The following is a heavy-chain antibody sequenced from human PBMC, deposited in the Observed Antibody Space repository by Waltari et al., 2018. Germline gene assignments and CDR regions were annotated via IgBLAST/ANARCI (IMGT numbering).Heavy chain of an antibody. CDR1: GYIFTSYW. D-gene: IGHD3-9*01. V-gene: IGHV5-51*01. J-gene: IGHJ5*02. CDR3: VRGLLGGYERGWFDP. Sequence: EVQLVQSGAEVTKHGESLKISCKASGYIFTSYWIGWVRQRPGKGLEWLGIIYPDPGDSDIRYSPSVQGRVTISAYKSVTTVYLHWSSLEASDTAIYYCVRGLLGGYERGWFDPWGQGTLVTVSS. CDR2: IYPDPGDSDI.